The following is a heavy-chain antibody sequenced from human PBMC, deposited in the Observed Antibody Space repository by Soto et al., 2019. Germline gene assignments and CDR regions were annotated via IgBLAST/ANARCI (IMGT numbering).Heavy chain of an antibody. CDR2: IWYDGSNK. Sequence: QVQLVESGGGVVQPGRSLRLSCAASGFTFSSYGMHWVRQAPGKGLEWVAAIWYDGSNKYYADAVKGRFTISRDNSKNPLYLQMNSLRAEDTAVYYCARDGSDYVNDYWGQGTLVTVSS. V-gene: IGHV3-33*01. CDR1: GFTFSSYG. D-gene: IGHD4-17*01. J-gene: IGHJ4*02. CDR3: ARDGSDYVNDY.